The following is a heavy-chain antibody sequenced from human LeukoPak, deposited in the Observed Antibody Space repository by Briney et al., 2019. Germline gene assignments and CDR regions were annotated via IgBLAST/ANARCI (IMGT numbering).Heavy chain of an antibody. J-gene: IGHJ6*03. V-gene: IGHV4-34*01. CDR1: GGSFSGYY. CDR3: ARVCGTYYDYVWGSYRPGGYYYYYYYMDV. CDR2: INHSGST. D-gene: IGHD3-16*02. Sequence: SETLSLTCAVYGGSFSGYYWSWIRQPPGKGLEWIGEINHSGSTNYNPSLKSRVTISVDTSKNQFSLKLSSVTAADTAVYYCARVCGTYYDYVWGSYRPGGYYYYYYYMDVWGKGTTVTVSS.